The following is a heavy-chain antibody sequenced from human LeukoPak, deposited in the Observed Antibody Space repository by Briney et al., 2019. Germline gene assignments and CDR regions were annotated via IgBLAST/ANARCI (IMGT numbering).Heavy chain of an antibody. CDR3: ANLEGDTYYDILTGPENPLDY. J-gene: IGHJ4*02. CDR1: GFTVSDYY. D-gene: IGHD3-9*01. V-gene: IGHV3-11*01. Sequence: GGSLRLSCAAFGFTVSDYYMSWIRQAPGKGLEWVSYISISGTIIYYADSVKGRFTISRDNAKNSLYLQMNSLRAEDTAVYYCANLEGDTYYDILTGPENPLDYWGQGTLVTVSS. CDR2: ISISGTII.